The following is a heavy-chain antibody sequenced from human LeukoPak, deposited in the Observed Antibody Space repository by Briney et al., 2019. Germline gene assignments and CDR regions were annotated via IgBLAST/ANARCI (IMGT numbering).Heavy chain of an antibody. Sequence: PSETLSLTCTVSGGSISSYYWSWIRQPPGKGLEWIGYIYYSGSTNYNPSLKSRVTISVDTSKNQFSLKLSSVTAADTAVYYCARGRDSSGYRALDAFDIWGQGTMVTVSS. CDR2: IYYSGST. V-gene: IGHV4-59*12. CDR1: GGSISSYY. D-gene: IGHD3-22*01. J-gene: IGHJ3*02. CDR3: ARGRDSSGYRALDAFDI.